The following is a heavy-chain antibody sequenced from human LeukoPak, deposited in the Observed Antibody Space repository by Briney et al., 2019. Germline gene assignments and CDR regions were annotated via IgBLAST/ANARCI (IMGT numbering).Heavy chain of an antibody. CDR2: ISSTTSYI. CDR1: GFPFSSYP. V-gene: IGHV3-21*01. CDR3: AKTSMVMNFDY. D-gene: IGHD5-18*01. Sequence: PGGSLRLSCTTSGFPFSSYPMHWVRQAPGKGLEWVSSISSTTSYIYYADSVKGRFTISRDNAKNSLYLQMNSLRAEDTAVYYCAKTSMVMNFDYWGQGTLVTVSS. J-gene: IGHJ4*02.